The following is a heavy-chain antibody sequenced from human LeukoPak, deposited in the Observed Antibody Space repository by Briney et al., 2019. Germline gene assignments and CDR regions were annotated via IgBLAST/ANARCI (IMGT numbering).Heavy chain of an antibody. CDR3: ARDQRYYDSSGYYAYYYYMDV. Sequence: SVKVSCKASGGTFSSYAISWVRQAPGQGLEWMGGIIPIFGTANYAQKFQGRVTITADESTSTANMELSSLRSEDTAVYYCARDQRYYDSSGYYAYYYYMDVWGKGTTVTISS. J-gene: IGHJ6*03. CDR1: GGTFSSYA. CDR2: IIPIFGTA. V-gene: IGHV1-69*13. D-gene: IGHD3-22*01.